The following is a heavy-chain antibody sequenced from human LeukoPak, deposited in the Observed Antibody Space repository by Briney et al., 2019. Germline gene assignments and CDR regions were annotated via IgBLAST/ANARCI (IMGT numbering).Heavy chain of an antibody. CDR2: FDPEDGET. CDR3: ATVRGYRDYMADPVDY. CDR1: GYTLTELP. V-gene: IGHV1-24*01. J-gene: IGHJ4*02. D-gene: IGHD4-17*01. Sequence: ASVKVSCKVSGYTLTELPIHWVRQAPGKGLEGMGGFDPEDGETIYAQNFQGRVTMTEDTSTDTAYMELSSLRSEDTAVYYCATVRGYRDYMADPVDYWGQGTLVTVSS.